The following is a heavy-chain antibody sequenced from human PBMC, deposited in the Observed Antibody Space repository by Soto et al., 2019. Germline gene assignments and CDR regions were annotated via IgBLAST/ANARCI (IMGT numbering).Heavy chain of an antibody. CDR3: ARGTVLGYCSGGSCSDQLYYFDY. Sequence: GASVKVSCKASGYTFTSYYMHWVRQAPGQGLEWMGIINPSGGSTSYAQKFQGRVTMTRDTSTSTVYMELSSLRSEDTAVYYCARGTVLGYCSGGSCSDQLYYFDYWGQGTLVTVSS. D-gene: IGHD2-15*01. J-gene: IGHJ4*02. CDR2: INPSGGST. CDR1: GYTFTSYY. V-gene: IGHV1-46*01.